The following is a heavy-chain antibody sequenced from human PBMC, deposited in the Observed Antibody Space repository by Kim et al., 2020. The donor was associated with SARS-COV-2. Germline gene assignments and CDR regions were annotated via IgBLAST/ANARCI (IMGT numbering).Heavy chain of an antibody. CDR1: GYSFTSYW. CDR3: ASTEDSSSHYYGMDV. V-gene: IGHV5-10-1*01. D-gene: IGHD6-13*01. J-gene: IGHJ6*02. CDR2: IDPSDSYT. Sequence: GESLKISCKGSGYSFTSYWISWVRQMPGKGLEWMGRIDPSDSYTNYSPSFQGHVTISADKSISTAYLQWSSLKASDTAMYYCASTEDSSSHYYGMDVWGQGTTVTVSS.